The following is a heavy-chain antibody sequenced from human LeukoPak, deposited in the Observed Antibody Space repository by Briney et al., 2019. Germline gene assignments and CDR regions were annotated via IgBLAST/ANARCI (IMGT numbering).Heavy chain of an antibody. CDR1: GYTFTSYG. Sequence: ASVKVSCKASGYTFTSYGISWVRQAPGQGLEWMGWISAYNGNTNYAQKLQGRVTMTTDTPTSTAYMELRSLRSDDTAVYYCARDHGDDYAYYYGMDVWGQGTTVTVSS. CDR3: ARDHGDDYAYYYGMDV. D-gene: IGHD4-17*01. J-gene: IGHJ6*02. CDR2: ISAYNGNT. V-gene: IGHV1-18*01.